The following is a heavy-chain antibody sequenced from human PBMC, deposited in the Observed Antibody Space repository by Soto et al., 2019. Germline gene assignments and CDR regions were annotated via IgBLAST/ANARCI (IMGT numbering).Heavy chain of an antibody. CDR1: GGSFSGYY. J-gene: IGHJ4*02. D-gene: IGHD2-8*02. Sequence: PSETLSLTCGVYGGSFSGYYWTWIRQPPGTGLEWIGEINHSGRTNYNPSLKSRVTISVDTSKNQFSLKLTSVTAADTAVYYCARDKITGLFDYWGQGTLVPVSS. CDR3: ARDKITGLFDY. V-gene: IGHV4-34*01. CDR2: INHSGRT.